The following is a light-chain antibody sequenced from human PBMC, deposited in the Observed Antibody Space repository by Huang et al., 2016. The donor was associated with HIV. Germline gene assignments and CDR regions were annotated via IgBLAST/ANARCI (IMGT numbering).Light chain of an antibody. J-gene: IGKJ1*01. CDR3: QQYNNWPRT. V-gene: IGKV3-15*01. Sequence: EIVMTQSPVTLSVSPGATATLSCRASQSVSSNLAWYQQKPGQAPRLLIYGASTRATGVPARVSGSGSGTEFTLTISSLQSEDFAVYYCQQYNNWPRTFGQGTKVEIK. CDR2: GAS. CDR1: QSVSSN.